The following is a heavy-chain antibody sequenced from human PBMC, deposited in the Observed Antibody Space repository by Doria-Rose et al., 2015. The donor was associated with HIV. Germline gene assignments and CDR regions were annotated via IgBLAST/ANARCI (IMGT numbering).Heavy chain of an antibody. CDR2: IFSDDDR. CDR3: ARIKSSRWYHKYYFDF. CDR1: GVSLSSPGIG. D-gene: IGHD6-13*01. V-gene: IGHV2-26*01. J-gene: IGHJ4*02. Sequence: QESGPVLVKPTETLTLTCTVFGVSLSSPGIGVSWIRQPPGKALEWLANIFSDDDRSYKTSLKSRLTISRRPSKSQVVLTMTDMDPVDTATYYCARIKSSRWYHKYYFDFWGQGTLVIVSA.